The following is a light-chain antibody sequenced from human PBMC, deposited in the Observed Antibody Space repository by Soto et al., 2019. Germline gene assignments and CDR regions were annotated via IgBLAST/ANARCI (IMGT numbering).Light chain of an antibody. J-gene: IGKJ4*01. CDR1: QSVSSY. CDR2: DAS. Sequence: EIVLTQSPGTLSLSPGERATLSCRASQSVSSYLVWYQQKPGQAPRLLIYDASTRATGIPARFSGSGSGTDFPLTISSLEPEDSAVYYCQHHSSWPITFGGGTKVEI. V-gene: IGKV3-11*01. CDR3: QHHSSWPIT.